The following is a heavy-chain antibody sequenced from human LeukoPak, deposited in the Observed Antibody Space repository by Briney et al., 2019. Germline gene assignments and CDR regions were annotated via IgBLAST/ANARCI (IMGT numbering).Heavy chain of an antibody. J-gene: IGHJ4*02. CDR3: ARVRGKYYYDSSGYTTEHFDY. V-gene: IGHV1-2*04. D-gene: IGHD3-22*01. CDR2: INPNSGDT. Sequence: ASVKVSCKASGYSFTGHYIHWVRQAPGQGPEWVGWINPNSGDTTYAQNFQGWVTMTRDTSIATAYMELSRLRSDDTAVYYCARVRGKYYYDSSGYTTEHFDYWGQGTLVTVSS. CDR1: GYSFTGHY.